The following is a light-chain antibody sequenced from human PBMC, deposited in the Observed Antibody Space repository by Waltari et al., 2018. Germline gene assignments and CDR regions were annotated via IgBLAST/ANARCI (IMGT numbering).Light chain of an antibody. CDR3: SSYTTSTTYVE. V-gene: IGLV2-14*03. Sequence: QSALTQPASVSGSPGQSITLSCTGTSSDVGGYNYVSWYQQHPGKAPKLMIYDVSNRPSGVSNRFSGSKSGNTAFLTISGLQAGDEADYYCSSYTTSTTYVEFGGGTKLTVL. CDR2: DVS. J-gene: IGLJ2*01. CDR1: SSDVGGYNY.